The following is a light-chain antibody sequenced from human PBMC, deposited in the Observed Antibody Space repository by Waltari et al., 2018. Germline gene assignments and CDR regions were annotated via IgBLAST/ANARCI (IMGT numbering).Light chain of an antibody. CDR2: EAS. V-gene: IGLV3-10*01. CDR3: YSTDSSGMGV. Sequence: SYELTQPHSVSVSPGQTATITCSGDALPKKYAYWYQQKSGQAPVLVIYEASKRPSGTPERFSGSSSETMATLTISGAQVEDGSDYYCYSTDSSGMGVFGGGTKLTVL. CDR1: ALPKKY. J-gene: IGLJ3*02.